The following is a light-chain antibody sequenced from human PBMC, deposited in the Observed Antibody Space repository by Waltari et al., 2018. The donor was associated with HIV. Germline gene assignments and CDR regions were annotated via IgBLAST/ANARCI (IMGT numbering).Light chain of an antibody. CDR3: QESFS. CDR1: QSISNN. J-gene: IGKJ3*01. CDR2: SAS. Sequence: DIQMTQSPSSLSASVGDRVTITLRASQSISNNLNWYQQKLVKAPKLLIYSASILESGVPARFSGSGSGTDFTLTISSLQPEDFATYYCQESFSFGPGTKVDIK. V-gene: IGKV1-39*01.